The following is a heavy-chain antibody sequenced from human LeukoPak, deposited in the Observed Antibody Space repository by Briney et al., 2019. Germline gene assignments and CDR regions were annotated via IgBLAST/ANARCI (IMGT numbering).Heavy chain of an antibody. CDR2: ISSSGSYT. J-gene: IGHJ4*02. D-gene: IGHD2-21*01. CDR1: GFAFNTYT. V-gene: IGHV3-21*01. CDR3: ARGSENVVVMAATLDY. Sequence: PGGSLRLSCAASGFAFNTYTLNWVRQAPGKGLEWVACISSSGSYTYYANSVKGRFTVSRDNAKNSLYLQMSSLRAEDTAVYYCARGSENVVVMAATLDYWGQGTLVTVSS.